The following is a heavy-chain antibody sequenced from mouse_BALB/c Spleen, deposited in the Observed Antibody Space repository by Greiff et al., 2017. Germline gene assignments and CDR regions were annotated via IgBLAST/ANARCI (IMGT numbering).Heavy chain of an antibody. D-gene: IGHD1-1*01. V-gene: IGHV3-6*02. CDR2: ISYDGSN. J-gene: IGHJ2*01. Sequence: EVQLQESGPGLVKPSQSLSLTCSVTGYSITSGYYWNWIRQFPGNKLEWMGYISYDGSNNYNPSLKNRISITRDTSKNQFFLKLNSVTTEDTATYYCARLGSSYPYYFDYWGQGTTLTVSS. CDR1: GYSITSGYY. CDR3: ARLGSSYPYYFDY.